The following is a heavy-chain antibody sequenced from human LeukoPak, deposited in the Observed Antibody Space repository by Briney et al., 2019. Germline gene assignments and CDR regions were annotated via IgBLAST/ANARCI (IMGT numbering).Heavy chain of an antibody. CDR3: ARGMSCSGGSCYWSKSPYNWFDP. V-gene: IGHV4-59*12. CDR1: GFSISSYY. CDR2: IYYSGST. Sequence: SETLSLTCTVSGFSISSYYWSWIRQPPGKGLEWIGYIYYSGSTYYNPSLKSRVTISVDTSKNQFSLKLSSVTAADTAVYYCARGMSCSGGSCYWSKSPYNWFDPWGQGTLVTVSS. J-gene: IGHJ5*02. D-gene: IGHD2-15*01.